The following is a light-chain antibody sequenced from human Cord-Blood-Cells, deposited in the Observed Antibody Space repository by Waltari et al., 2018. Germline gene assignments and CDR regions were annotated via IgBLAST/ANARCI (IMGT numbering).Light chain of an antibody. J-gene: IGKJ1*01. V-gene: IGKV3-15*01. CDR1: QSVSSN. CDR3: QQYNNWPPGT. CDR2: GAS. Sequence: QSPATLSVSPGERATLSCRASQSVSSNLAWYQQKPGQAPRLLIYGASTRATGIPARFSGSGSGTEFTLTISSLQSEDFAVYYCQQYNNWPPGTFGQGTKVEIK.